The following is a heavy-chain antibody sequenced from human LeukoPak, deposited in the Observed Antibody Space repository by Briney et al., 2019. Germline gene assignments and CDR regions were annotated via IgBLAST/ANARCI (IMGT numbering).Heavy chain of an antibody. J-gene: IGHJ4*02. CDR3: ARHRGSSWYESFDY. Sequence: SETLSLTCSVSGSSLSNYYWNWIRQPPGKGLEWIGSMYYGGSTNYNSSLKSRVTISVDTSGNQFSLKVTSVTAADTAVYYCARHRGSSWYESFDYWGQGILVTVSS. V-gene: IGHV4-59*08. CDR2: MYYGGST. D-gene: IGHD6-13*01. CDR1: GSSLSNYY.